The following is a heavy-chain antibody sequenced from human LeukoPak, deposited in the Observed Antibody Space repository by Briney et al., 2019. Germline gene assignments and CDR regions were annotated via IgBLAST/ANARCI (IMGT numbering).Heavy chain of an antibody. CDR1: GGTISSYA. CDR2: IIPIFGTA. Sequence: GASVKVSCKASGGTISSYAISWVRQAPGQGLEWMGGIIPIFGTANYAQKFQGRVTITTDESTSTAYMELSSLRSEDTAVYYCARGLGATTPEYFQHWGQGTLVTVSS. J-gene: IGHJ1*01. D-gene: IGHD1-1*01. CDR3: ARGLGATTPEYFQH. V-gene: IGHV1-69*05.